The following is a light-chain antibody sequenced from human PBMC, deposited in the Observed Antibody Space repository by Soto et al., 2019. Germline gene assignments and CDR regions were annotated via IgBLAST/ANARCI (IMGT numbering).Light chain of an antibody. CDR1: QTISNY. V-gene: IGKV1-39*01. J-gene: IGKJ3*01. CDR2: GAS. Sequence: DIQMTQSPSSLSASVGDRVTITCRASQTISNYLNWYQQKSGKAPKVLIYGASRLQSGVPSRYSGSGVGTEFPLTLCGLQPEDFATYYCQQSYSSPYTFGPGTKVEIK. CDR3: QQSYSSPYT.